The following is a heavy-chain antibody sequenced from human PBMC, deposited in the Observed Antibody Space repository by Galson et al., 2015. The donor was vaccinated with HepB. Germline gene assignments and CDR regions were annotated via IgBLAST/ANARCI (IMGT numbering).Heavy chain of an antibody. CDR2: IKQDGSEK. Sequence: FLRLSCAASGFTFSSYWMSWVRQAPGKGLEWVANIKQDGSEKYYVDSVKGRFTISRDNAKNSLYLQMNSLRTEDTAVYYCASYDFWSGYRDYWGQGTLVTVSS. V-gene: IGHV3-7*01. D-gene: IGHD3-3*01. CDR1: GFTFSSYW. J-gene: IGHJ4*02. CDR3: ASYDFWSGYRDY.